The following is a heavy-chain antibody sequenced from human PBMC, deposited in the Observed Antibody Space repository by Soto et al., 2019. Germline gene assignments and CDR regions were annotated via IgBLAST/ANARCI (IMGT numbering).Heavy chain of an antibody. V-gene: IGHV4-31*01. Sequence: PSETLSLTCTVSGAYMRNDYYYWSWVRQNPGKDLEWIGHMHHSGRTHYNPSFKSLFAISVDTSKNQFSLYFNSVTAADTAVYYCARWVEVSLDYFDSWGQG. CDR2: MHHSGRT. CDR1: GAYMRNDYYY. J-gene: IGHJ4*02. D-gene: IGHD2-15*01. CDR3: ARWVEVSLDYFDS.